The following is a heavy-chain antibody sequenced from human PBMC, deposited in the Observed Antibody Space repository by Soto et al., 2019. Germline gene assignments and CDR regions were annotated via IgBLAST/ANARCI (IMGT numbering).Heavy chain of an antibody. V-gene: IGHV4-59*08. CDR2: IYYSGST. D-gene: IGHD3-10*01. CDR3: ARYQGTMVRGVNLLGWFDP. CDR1: GGSISSYY. J-gene: IGHJ5*02. Sequence: PSETLSLTCTVSGGSISSYYWSWIRQPPGKGLEWIGYIYYSGSTNYNPSLKSRVTISVDTSKNQFSLKLSSVTAADTAVYYCARYQGTMVRGVNLLGWFDPWGQGTLVTVSS.